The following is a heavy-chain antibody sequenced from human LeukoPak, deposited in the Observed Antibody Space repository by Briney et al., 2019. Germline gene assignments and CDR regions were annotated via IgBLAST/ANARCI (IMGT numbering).Heavy chain of an antibody. V-gene: IGHV1-2*02. J-gene: IGHJ5*02. Sequence: GASVKVSCKASGYTFTGYYMHWVRQAPGQGLEWMGWINPNSGGTNYAQKFQGRVTMTRDTSISTAYMELSRLRSDDTAVYYCARESAYGSGSYLFGPTPYNWFDPWGQGTLVTVSS. CDR1: GYTFTGYY. CDR2: INPNSGGT. CDR3: ARESAYGSGSYLFGPTPYNWFDP. D-gene: IGHD3-10*01.